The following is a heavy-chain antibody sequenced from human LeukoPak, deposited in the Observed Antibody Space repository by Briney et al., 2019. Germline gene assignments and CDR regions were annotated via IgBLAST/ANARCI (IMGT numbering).Heavy chain of an antibody. Sequence: TGGSLRLSCGASGFTFSTYEMNWVRQAPGKGLEWVANIKQDGSEKYYVDSVKGRFTISRDNAKNSLYLQMNSLRAEDTAVYYCARDLELVNWFDPWGQGTPVTVSS. V-gene: IGHV3-7*01. CDR2: IKQDGSEK. CDR1: GFTFSTYE. J-gene: IGHJ5*02. D-gene: IGHD6-13*01. CDR3: ARDLELVNWFDP.